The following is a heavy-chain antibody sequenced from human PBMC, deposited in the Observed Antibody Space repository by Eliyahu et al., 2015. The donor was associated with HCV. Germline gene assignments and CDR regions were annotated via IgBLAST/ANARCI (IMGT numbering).Heavy chain of an antibody. J-gene: IGHJ5*02. CDR3: ASGGGGIAVTGTGGWFDP. D-gene: IGHD6-19*01. Sequence: GLVKPSETLSLTCTVSGGSITTYYWSWIRQPPGKGLEWIGYIHYSGSTNYNPSLKSRVTISVDTSKNQFSLILTSVTAADTAMYYCASGGGGIAVTGTGGWFDPWGQGTLVTVSS. V-gene: IGHV4-59*13. CDR2: IHYSGST. CDR1: GGSITTYY.